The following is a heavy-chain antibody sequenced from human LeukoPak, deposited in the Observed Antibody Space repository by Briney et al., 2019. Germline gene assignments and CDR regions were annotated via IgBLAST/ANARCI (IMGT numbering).Heavy chain of an antibody. V-gene: IGHV1-18*01. CDR3: ARDRGYYYDSSAYYSNAAYFDY. CDR2: ISAYSGDT. Sequence: ASVKVSCKASGYTFSSYGISWVRQAPGQGLEWMGWISAYSGDTNYAQRVQGRVTMTTDTSTSTVYMELRSLRSDDTAMYYCARDRGYYYDSSAYYSNAAYFDYWGQGALVTVSS. CDR1: GYTFSSYG. D-gene: IGHD3-22*01. J-gene: IGHJ4*02.